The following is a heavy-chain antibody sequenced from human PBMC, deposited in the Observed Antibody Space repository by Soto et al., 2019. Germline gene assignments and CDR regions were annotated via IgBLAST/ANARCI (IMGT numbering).Heavy chain of an antibody. J-gene: IGHJ6*02. CDR2: IIPIFGTA. D-gene: IGHD2-15*01. Sequence: GASVKVSCKASGGTFSSYAISWVRQAPGQGLEWMGGIIPIFGTANYAQKFQGRVTITADESTSTAYMELSSLRSEDTAVYYCARDRSEVAATRVYYYYGMDVWGQGTTVTVSS. CDR3: ARDRSEVAATRVYYYYGMDV. CDR1: GGTFSSYA. V-gene: IGHV1-69*13.